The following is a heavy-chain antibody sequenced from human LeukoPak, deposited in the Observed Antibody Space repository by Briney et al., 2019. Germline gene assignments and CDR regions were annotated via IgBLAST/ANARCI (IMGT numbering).Heavy chain of an antibody. CDR2: INSDGSWT. J-gene: IGHJ4*02. CDR3: VSFYETY. D-gene: IGHD2-2*01. Sequence: GGSLRLSCAASGNYWMHWVRQAPGKGLVWVSHINSDGSWTGYADSVKGRFTISKDNAKNTVYLQMNDLRAEDTAVYYCVSFYETYWGRGTLVTVSS. V-gene: IGHV3-74*01. CDR1: GNYW.